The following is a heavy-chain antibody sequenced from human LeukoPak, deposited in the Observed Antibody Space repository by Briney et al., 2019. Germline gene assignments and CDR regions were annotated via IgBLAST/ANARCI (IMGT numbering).Heavy chain of an antibody. D-gene: IGHD3/OR15-3a*01. Sequence: GGSLRLSCAASGFIVSENYMSWVRQAPGKGLEWVSTVYSGGLTFYADPVKGRLTISRDNSKNTLYLQMSILRAEDTAVYYCVRDRWPGLGDFWGQGTTVTVSS. V-gene: IGHV3-66*01. CDR3: VRDRWPGLGDF. CDR2: VYSGGLT. J-gene: IGHJ6*02. CDR1: GFIVSENY.